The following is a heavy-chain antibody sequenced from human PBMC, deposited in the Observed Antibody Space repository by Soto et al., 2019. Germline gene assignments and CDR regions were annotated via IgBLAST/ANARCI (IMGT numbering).Heavy chain of an antibody. CDR3: ARTGPAARSHYFDY. D-gene: IGHD2-2*01. J-gene: IGHJ4*02. CDR1: GYTFTSYA. Sequence: PSVKVSCKASGYTFTSYAMHWVRQAPGQRLEWMGWINAGNGNTKYSQKFQGRVTITRDTSASTAYMELSSLRSEDTAVYYCARTGPAARSHYFDYWGQGTLVTVSS. CDR2: INAGNGNT. V-gene: IGHV1-3*01.